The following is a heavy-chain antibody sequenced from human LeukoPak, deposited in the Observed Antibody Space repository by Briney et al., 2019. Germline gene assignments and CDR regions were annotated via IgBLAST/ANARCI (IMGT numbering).Heavy chain of an antibody. CDR3: AKEGDLLTPTLHYFDY. CDR2: ISGSGGST. D-gene: IGHD1-26*01. CDR1: GFTFSSYA. J-gene: IGHJ4*02. V-gene: IGHV3-23*01. Sequence: PGGSLRLSCAASGFTFSSYAMSWVRQAPGKGLEWVSAISGSGGSTYYADSVKGRFTISRDNSKNTLYLQMNSLRAEDTAVYYCAKEGDLLTPTLHYFDYWGQGTLVTVSS.